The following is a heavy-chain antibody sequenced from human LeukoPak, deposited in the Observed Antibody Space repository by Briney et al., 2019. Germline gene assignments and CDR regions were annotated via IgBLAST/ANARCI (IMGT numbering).Heavy chain of an antibody. V-gene: IGHV1-2*02. Sequence: GASVKVSCKASGYTFTGYYMHWVRQAPGQGLEWMVWINPNSGGTNYAQKFQGRVTMTRDTSISTAYMELSRLRSDDTAVYYCARGWLLDIAGPFDYWGQGTLVTVSS. CDR1: GYTFTGYY. CDR2: INPNSGGT. J-gene: IGHJ4*02. CDR3: ARGWLLDIAGPFDY. D-gene: IGHD2-15*01.